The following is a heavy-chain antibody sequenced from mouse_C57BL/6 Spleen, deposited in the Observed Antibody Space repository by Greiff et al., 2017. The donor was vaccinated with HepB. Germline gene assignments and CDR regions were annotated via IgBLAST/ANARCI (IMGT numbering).Heavy chain of an antibody. Sequence: VHVKQSGPELVKPGASVKIPCKASGYTFTDYNMDWVKQSHGKSLEWIGDINPNNGGTIYNQKFKGKATLTVDKSSSTAYMELRSLTSEDTAVYYCARSPITTVVAHYFDYWGQGTTLTVSS. D-gene: IGHD1-1*01. J-gene: IGHJ2*01. CDR1: GYTFTDYN. CDR3: ARSPITTVVAHYFDY. V-gene: IGHV1-18*01. CDR2: INPNNGGT.